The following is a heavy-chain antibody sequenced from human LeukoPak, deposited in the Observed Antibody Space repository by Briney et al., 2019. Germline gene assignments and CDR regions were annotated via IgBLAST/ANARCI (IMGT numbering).Heavy chain of an antibody. D-gene: IGHD5-18*01. CDR3: ATGGYSYGFTVYFDY. J-gene: IGHJ4*02. V-gene: IGHV4-59*12. CDR2: TYYSGST. Sequence: PSETLSLTCTVSGGSINTYYWSWIRQPPGKGLEWIGHTYYSGSTYYNPSLKSRVTISVDTSKNQFSLKLSSVTAADTAVYYCATGGYSYGFTVYFDYWGQGTLVTVSS. CDR1: GGSINTYY.